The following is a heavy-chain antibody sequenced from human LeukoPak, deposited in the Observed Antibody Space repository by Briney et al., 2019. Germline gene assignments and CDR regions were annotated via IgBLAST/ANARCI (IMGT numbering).Heavy chain of an antibody. D-gene: IGHD6-19*01. V-gene: IGHV1-8*01. CDR2: MNPNSGNT. CDR1: GYTFTSCD. Sequence: GASVKVSCKASGYTFTSCDINWVRQATGQRLEWMGWMNPNSGNTGYGQSFQGRITMTRDISIGTAYMELSNLTAEETAIYYCTRGSSGRRDNWGQGTLVTVSA. J-gene: IGHJ4*02. CDR3: TRGSSGRRDN.